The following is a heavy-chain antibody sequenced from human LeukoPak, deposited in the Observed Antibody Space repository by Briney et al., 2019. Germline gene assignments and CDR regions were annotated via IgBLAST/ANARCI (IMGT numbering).Heavy chain of an antibody. Sequence: GXXRLSCAASGFTFSNAWMSWVRQAQGKGMEWVGRIKSKTDGGTTDYPAPVKGRFTISRDDSKNTLYLQMNSLKTEDTAVYYCTTDSYYDFWSGPPTDYWGQGTLVTVSS. V-gene: IGHV3-15*01. J-gene: IGHJ4*02. CDR1: GFTFSNAW. D-gene: IGHD3-3*01. CDR2: IKSKTDGGTT. CDR3: TTDSYYDFWSGPPTDY.